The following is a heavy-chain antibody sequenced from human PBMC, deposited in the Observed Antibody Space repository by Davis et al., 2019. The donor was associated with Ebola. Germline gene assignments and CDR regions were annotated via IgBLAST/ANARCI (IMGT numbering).Heavy chain of an antibody. J-gene: IGHJ3*01. CDR3: ATDEGPNGAFDV. V-gene: IGHV5-51*01. Sequence: GESPKIPCKGSGYGISSYRFGRVRQMPGNSLESKGDIYPGDSDTRYSPSFQGQVSISADKSIYTAYLQWSSLKASDTAMYYCATDEGPNGAFDVWGQGTMVTVSS. CDR2: IYPGDSDT. CDR1: GYGISSYR.